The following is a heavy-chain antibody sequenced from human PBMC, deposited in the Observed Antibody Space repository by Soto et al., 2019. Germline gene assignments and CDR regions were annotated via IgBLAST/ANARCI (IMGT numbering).Heavy chain of an antibody. D-gene: IGHD3-3*01. CDR1: GFTFSSYA. V-gene: IGHV3-64*04. CDR3: ARLLDYDFWSAPWWFDP. CDR2: ISSNGGST. Sequence: PGGSLRLSCSASGFTFSSYAMHWVRQAPGKGLENVSAISSNGGSTYYADSVKGRFTISRDNSKNTLYLQMNSLRAEDTAVYYCARLLDYDFWSAPWWFDPWGQGTLVTVSS. J-gene: IGHJ5*02.